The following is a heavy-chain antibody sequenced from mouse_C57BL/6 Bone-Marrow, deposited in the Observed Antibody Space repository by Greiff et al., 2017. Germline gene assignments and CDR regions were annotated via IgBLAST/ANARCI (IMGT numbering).Heavy chain of an antibody. V-gene: IGHV14-2*01. Sequence: EVQLQESGAELVKPGASVKLSCTASGFNIKDYYMHWVKQRTEQGLEWIGRIDPEDGETKYAPKFQGQATITADPSSNTAYLQLISLTSEDTAVYYCARGRVSSHYYAMDYWGQGTSVTVSS. J-gene: IGHJ4*01. CDR2: IDPEDGET. CDR3: ARGRVSSHYYAMDY. D-gene: IGHD1-1*01. CDR1: GFNIKDYY.